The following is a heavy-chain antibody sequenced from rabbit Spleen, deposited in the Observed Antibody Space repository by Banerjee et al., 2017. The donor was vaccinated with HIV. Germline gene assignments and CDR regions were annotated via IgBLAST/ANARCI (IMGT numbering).Heavy chain of an antibody. J-gene: IGHJ4*01. D-gene: IGHD6-1*01. CDR3: VRDQDGDADYGPYYLNL. V-gene: IGHV1S47*01. CDR1: GFDFSNYG. Sequence: QEQLVESGGGLVQPGGSLKLSCEASGFDFSNYGVSWVRQAPGKGLEWIGYIEPIFHNTYYANWVNGRFTISSHNAQNTLYLQLSSLAAADTATYFCVRDQDGDADYGPYYLNLWGPGTLVTVS. CDR2: IEPIFHNT.